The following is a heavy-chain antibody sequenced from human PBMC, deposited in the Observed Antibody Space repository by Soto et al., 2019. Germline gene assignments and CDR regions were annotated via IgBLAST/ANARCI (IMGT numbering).Heavy chain of an antibody. J-gene: IGHJ6*03. D-gene: IGHD3-16*01. CDR1: GFTFSTYG. CDR3: VKFRGRVYYYYYMDV. Sequence: DVQLLESGGGLVQRGGSLRLSCAASGFTFSTYGMTWVRQAPGKGLEWVSYGGSGGSTYYADSVKGRFTSSSDNSKNTLFLQMNSLRAEDTAVYYCVKFRGRVYYYYYMDVWGNGTTVTVSS. CDR2: GGSGGST. V-gene: IGHV3-23*01.